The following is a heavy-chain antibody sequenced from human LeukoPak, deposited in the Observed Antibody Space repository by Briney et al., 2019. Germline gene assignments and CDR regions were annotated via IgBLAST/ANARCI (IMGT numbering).Heavy chain of an antibody. CDR3: AKDVWTTVVKGDFDS. CDR2: IWYDGSNK. D-gene: IGHD4-23*01. Sequence: PGGSLRLSCEASGFTFSRNGMHWVCQAPGKGLEWVAVIWYDGSNKYYADSVKGRFTISRDNSQNTLFLQMTGLRADDTAVYYCAKDVWTTVVKGDFDSSGQGTLVTVSS. J-gene: IGHJ4*02. V-gene: IGHV3-33*06. CDR1: GFTFSRNG.